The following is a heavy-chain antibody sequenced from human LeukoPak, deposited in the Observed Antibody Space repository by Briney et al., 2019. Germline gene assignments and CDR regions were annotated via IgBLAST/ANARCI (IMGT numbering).Heavy chain of an antibody. CDR1: GFTFSSYG. V-gene: IGHV3-30*02. CDR2: IRYDGSNK. CDR3: AKDPYYGSGSYLFDY. D-gene: IGHD3-10*01. Sequence: GRSLRLSCAASGFTFSSYGMHWVRQAPGKGLEWVAFIRYDGSNKYYADSVKGRFTISRDNSKNTLYLQMNSLRAEDTAVYYCAKDPYYGSGSYLFDYWGQGTLVTVSS. J-gene: IGHJ4*02.